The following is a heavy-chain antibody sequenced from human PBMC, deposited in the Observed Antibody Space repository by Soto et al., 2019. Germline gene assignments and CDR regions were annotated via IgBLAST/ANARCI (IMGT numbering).Heavy chain of an antibody. V-gene: IGHV4-31*03. J-gene: IGHJ4*02. CDR2: IYYSGNT. CDR3: ARVGLGGYGLHEYYFDY. CDR1: GGSISSGGYY. Sequence: SETLSLTCTVSGGSISSGGYYWSWIRQHPGKGLEWIGYIYYSGNTYYNPSLKSRVTISVDTSKNQFSLKLSSVTAADTAVYYCARVGLGGYGLHEYYFDYWGQGTLVTVSS. D-gene: IGHD5-18*01.